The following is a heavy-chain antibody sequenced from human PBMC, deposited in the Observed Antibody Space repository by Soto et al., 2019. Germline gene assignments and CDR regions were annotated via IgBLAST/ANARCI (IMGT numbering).Heavy chain of an antibody. Sequence: PSETLSLTCTVSGGSISTYYWSWIRRPPGKELEWIGYIYNSGSTHSNPSLQSRVTISVDTSKNQFSLKLSSVTAADTAIYYCARARITMVREVIKYNMDVWGQGTTVTVSS. J-gene: IGHJ6*02. D-gene: IGHD3-10*01. CDR3: ARARITMVREVIKYNMDV. CDR2: IYNSGST. V-gene: IGHV4-59*01. CDR1: GGSISTYY.